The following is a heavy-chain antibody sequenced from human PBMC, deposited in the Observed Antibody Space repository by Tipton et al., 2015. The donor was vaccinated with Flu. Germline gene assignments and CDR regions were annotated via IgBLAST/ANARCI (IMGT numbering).Heavy chain of an antibody. Sequence: TLSLTCTVSGGSISSYYWSWIRQPPGKGLEWIGEINHSGSTNYNPSLKSRVTISVDTPKNQFSLKLSSVTAADTAVYYCARHAVVHSSWYGWFDPWGQGTLVTVSS. J-gene: IGHJ5*02. V-gene: IGHV4-34*01. CDR3: ARHAVVHSSWYGWFDP. D-gene: IGHD6-13*01. CDR1: GGSISSYY. CDR2: INHSGST.